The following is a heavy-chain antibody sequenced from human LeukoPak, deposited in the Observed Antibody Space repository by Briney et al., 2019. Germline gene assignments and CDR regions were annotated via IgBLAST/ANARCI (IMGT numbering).Heavy chain of an antibody. CDR2: ISYDAKYK. D-gene: IGHD2-15*01. Sequence: PGGSLRLSCAASGFTFSNYAMHWVRQAPGKGLEWVAVISYDAKYKYYAVSLRGRFTIYRDNSNNTLYLQMSSLGSEDTAVYYCARGRVVPATRLDYWGRGTLVTVSS. CDR1: GFTFSNYA. CDR3: ARGRVVPATRLDY. V-gene: IGHV3-30*04. J-gene: IGHJ4*02.